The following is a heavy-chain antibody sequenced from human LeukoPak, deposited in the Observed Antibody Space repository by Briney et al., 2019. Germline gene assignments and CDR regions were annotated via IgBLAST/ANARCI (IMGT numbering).Heavy chain of an antibody. J-gene: IGHJ5*02. Sequence: GASVKVSCKVSGYTLTELSMHWVRQAPGKGLEWMGGFDPEDGETIYAQKFQGRVTMTEDTSTDTAYMELSSLRSEDTAVYYCATEFRYSGSRGWFDPWGQGTLVTVSS. CDR1: GYTLTELS. CDR3: ATEFRYSGSRGWFDP. V-gene: IGHV1-24*01. CDR2: FDPEDGET. D-gene: IGHD1-26*01.